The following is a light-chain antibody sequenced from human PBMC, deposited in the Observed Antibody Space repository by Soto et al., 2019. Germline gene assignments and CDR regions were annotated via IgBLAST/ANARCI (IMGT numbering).Light chain of an antibody. CDR2: EVS. Sequence: QSALTQPATVSGSPGQSITISCTGTSSDVGGYNYVSWYQQHPGKAPKLMIYEVSNRPSGVSNRFSGSKSGNTASLTISGLPAEDEADYYCTSYTSSSTYVFGTGTKVTV. V-gene: IGLV2-14*01. CDR3: TSYTSSSTYV. J-gene: IGLJ1*01. CDR1: SSDVGGYNY.